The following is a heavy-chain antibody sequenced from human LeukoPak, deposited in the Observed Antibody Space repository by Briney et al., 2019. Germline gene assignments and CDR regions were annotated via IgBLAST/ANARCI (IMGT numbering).Heavy chain of an antibody. V-gene: IGHV4-59*01. Sequence: SETLSLTCTVSGGSISSYYWSWIRQPPGKGLEWIGYIYYSGSTNYNPSLKSRVTISVDTSKNQFSLKLSSVTAADTAVYYCARSSGRGYYYGMDVWGQGTTVTVSS. D-gene: IGHD3-10*01. CDR2: IYYSGST. J-gene: IGHJ6*02. CDR1: GGSISSYY. CDR3: ARSSGRGYYYGMDV.